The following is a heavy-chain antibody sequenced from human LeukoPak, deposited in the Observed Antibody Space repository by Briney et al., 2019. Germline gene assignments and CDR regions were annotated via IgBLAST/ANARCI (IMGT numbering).Heavy chain of an antibody. CDR2: TSSSDSGK. D-gene: IGHD3-3*01. CDR3: AKDYDFWSGYRANWFDP. J-gene: IGHJ5*02. Sequence: GGSLRLSCVVSGFTLSSYAMSWVRQAPGKGLEWVAATSSSDSGKYHADSVRGRFTISRDNSKNTLYLQMNSLRAEDTAVYYCAKDYDFWSGYRANWFDPWGQGTLVTVSS. V-gene: IGHV3-23*01. CDR1: GFTLSSYA.